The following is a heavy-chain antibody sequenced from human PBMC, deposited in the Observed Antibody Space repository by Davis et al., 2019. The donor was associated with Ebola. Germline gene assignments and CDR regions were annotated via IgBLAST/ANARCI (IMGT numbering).Heavy chain of an antibody. V-gene: IGHV4-31*03. J-gene: IGHJ4*02. CDR3: ARGLSYYYDSSGYYRLAY. D-gene: IGHD3-22*01. Sequence: MPSETLSLTCTVSGGSISSGGYYWSWIRQHPGKGLEWIGYIYYSGSTYYNPSLKSRVTISVDTSKNQFSLKLSSVTAADTAVYYCARGLSYYYDSSGYYRLAYWGQGTLVTVSS. CDR1: GGSISSGGYY. CDR2: IYYSGST.